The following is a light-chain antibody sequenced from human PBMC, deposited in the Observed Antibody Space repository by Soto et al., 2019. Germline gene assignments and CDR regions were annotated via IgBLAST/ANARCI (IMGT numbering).Light chain of an antibody. CDR2: EVS. Sequence: QSALTQPASVSGSPGQSITISCTGTSSDVGTYKYVSWYQQLPGKAPKLMIYEVSNRPSGVSNRSSGSKSGNTASLTISELQAEDEADYYCSSYTSRSTPVFGGGTKLTVL. J-gene: IGLJ2*01. CDR1: SSDVGTYKY. CDR3: SSYTSRSTPV. V-gene: IGLV2-14*01.